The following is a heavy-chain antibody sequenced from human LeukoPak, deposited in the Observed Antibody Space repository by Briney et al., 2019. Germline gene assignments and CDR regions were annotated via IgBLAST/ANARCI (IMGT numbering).Heavy chain of an antibody. V-gene: IGHV4-39*01. Sequence: SETLSLTCTVSGGSISSSSYYWGWIRQPPGKGLEWIGSIYYSGSTYYNPSLKSRVTISVDTSKNQFSLRLSSVTAADTAVYYCARGLGRWELPEAWGQGTLVTVSS. D-gene: IGHD1-26*01. CDR2: IYYSGST. CDR1: GGSISSSSYY. J-gene: IGHJ5*02. CDR3: ARGLGRWELPEA.